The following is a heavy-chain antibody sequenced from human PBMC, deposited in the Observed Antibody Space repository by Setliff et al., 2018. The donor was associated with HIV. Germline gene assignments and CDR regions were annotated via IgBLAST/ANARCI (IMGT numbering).Heavy chain of an antibody. CDR1: GYTFTDYY. V-gene: IGHV1-69-2*01. CDR3: ATDPRGGRRPPYYYYGMDV. CDR2: VDPEDGET. J-gene: IGHJ6*02. D-gene: IGHD3-10*01. Sequence: GASVKVSCKVSGYTFTDYYMHWVQQAPGKGLEWMGLVDPEDGETIYAEKFQGRVTITADTSTDTAYMELSSLRSEDTAVYYCATDPRGGRRPPYYYYGMDVWGQGTTVTVSS.